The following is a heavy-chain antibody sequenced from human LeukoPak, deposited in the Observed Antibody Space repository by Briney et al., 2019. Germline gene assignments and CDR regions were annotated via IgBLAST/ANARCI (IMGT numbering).Heavy chain of an antibody. J-gene: IGHJ6*02. CDR2: IIPMFGTA. CDR1: GGIFSNYV. V-gene: IGHV1-69*13. Sequence: ASVKVSCKASGGIFSNYVITWVRQAPGQGLQWMGGIIPMFGTANYAQEFQGRVTITADESTYTAYMELSSLKFEDTAVYYCAGERADIEVYSGMDVWGQGTTVTVSS. D-gene: IGHD2-15*01. CDR3: AGERADIEVYSGMDV.